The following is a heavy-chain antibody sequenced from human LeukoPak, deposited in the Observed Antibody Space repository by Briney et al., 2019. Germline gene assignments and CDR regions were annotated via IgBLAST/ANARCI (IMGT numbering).Heavy chain of an antibody. D-gene: IGHD3-10*01. V-gene: IGHV3-48*03. Sequence: GGSLRLSCAASGFTFSTYEMNWVRQAPGKGLEWVSYITDSGRTIYYADSVKGRFTISRDNAKNSLFLQMNSLRAEDTAVYYCARDLGPVHSGYWGQGTLVTVSS. CDR1: GFTFSTYE. CDR2: ITDSGRTI. J-gene: IGHJ4*02. CDR3: ARDLGPVHSGY.